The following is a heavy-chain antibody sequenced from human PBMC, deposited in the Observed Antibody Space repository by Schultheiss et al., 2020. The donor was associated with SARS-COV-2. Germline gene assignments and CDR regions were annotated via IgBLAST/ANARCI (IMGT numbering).Heavy chain of an antibody. D-gene: IGHD6-13*01. Sequence: ASVKVSCKASGYTFTSYGISWVRQAPGQGLEWMGWISAYNGNTNYAQKLQGRVTMTTDTSTSTAYMELRSLRSDDTAVYYCARARFDGYSSSWYVDYWGQGTLVTVSS. CDR1: GYTFTSYG. J-gene: IGHJ4*02. CDR2: ISAYNGNT. CDR3: ARARFDGYSSSWYVDY. V-gene: IGHV1-18*01.